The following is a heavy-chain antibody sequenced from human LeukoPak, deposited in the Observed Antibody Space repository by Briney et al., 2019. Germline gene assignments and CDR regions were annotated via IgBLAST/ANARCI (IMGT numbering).Heavy chain of an antibody. D-gene: IGHD1-26*01. V-gene: IGHV3-30-3*01. CDR3: AREVGATEAFDI. J-gene: IGHJ3*02. CDR1: GFTFSSYA. CDR2: ISYDGSNK. Sequence: PGGPLRLSCAASGFTFSSYAMHWVRQAPGKGLEWVAVISYDGSNKYYADSVKGRFTISRDNSKNTLYLQMNSLRAEDTAVYYCAREVGATEAFDIWGQGTMVTVSS.